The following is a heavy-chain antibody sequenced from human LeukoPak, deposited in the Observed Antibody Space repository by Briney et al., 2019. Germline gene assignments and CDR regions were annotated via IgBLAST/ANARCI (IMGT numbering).Heavy chain of an antibody. CDR1: GFTFSSYA. J-gene: IGHJ4*02. Sequence: GGSLRLSCAASGFTFSSYAMSWVRQAPGKGLEWVSAISGSGGSTYYADSVKGRFTISRDNSKNTLYLQMNSLRAEDTAVYYCAKATYCGGDCYSEFDYWGQGTLVTVSS. CDR2: ISGSGGST. V-gene: IGHV3-23*01. CDR3: AKATYCGGDCYSEFDY. D-gene: IGHD2-21*02.